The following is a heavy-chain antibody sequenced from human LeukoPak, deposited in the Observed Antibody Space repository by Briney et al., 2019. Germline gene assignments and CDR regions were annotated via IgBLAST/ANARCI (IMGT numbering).Heavy chain of an antibody. Sequence: GGSLRLSCAASGFTFSNYWMCWVRQAPGKGLEWVANIKQDGSDTYYVDSVKGRFTIARDNAKNSLYLQMNSLGAEDTALYYCVRGRGYYDSSGFLRPYYFDYWGQEPWSPSPQ. CDR3: VRGRGYYDSSGFLRPYYFDY. CDR2: IKQDGSDT. J-gene: IGHJ4*01. CDR1: GFTFSNYW. D-gene: IGHD3-22*01. V-gene: IGHV3-7*01.